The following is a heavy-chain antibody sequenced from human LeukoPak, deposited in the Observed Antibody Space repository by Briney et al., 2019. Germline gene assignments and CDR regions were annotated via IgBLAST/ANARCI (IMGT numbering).Heavy chain of an antibody. J-gene: IGHJ6*02. CDR2: ISSSSSTI. CDR1: GFTFSSYS. CDR3: ARDKAQGSHDV. V-gene: IGHV3-48*04. Sequence: GGSLRLSCAASGFTFSSYSMNWVRQAPGKGLEWVSYISSSSSTIYYADSVKGRFTISRDNTKNSLFLQMNSLGAEDTAVYYCARDKAQGSHDVWGQGTTVIVSS.